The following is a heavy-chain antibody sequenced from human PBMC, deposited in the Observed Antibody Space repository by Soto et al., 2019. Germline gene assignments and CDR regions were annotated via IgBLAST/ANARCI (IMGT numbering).Heavy chain of an antibody. Sequence: QVQLQESGSGLVKPSETLSLTCTVSGGSVSSGNYYWSWIRQPPGKGLEWIGYIFHTGTTNYNPSLKSRVTISLDTSMNQFSLKLSSVTPGDTGVDDCTRAPVSGSYCFDFWGQGTPVTVSS. CDR2: IFHTGTT. CDR3: TRAPVSGSYCFDF. J-gene: IGHJ4*02. CDR1: GGSVSSGNYY. D-gene: IGHD1-26*01. V-gene: IGHV4-61*01.